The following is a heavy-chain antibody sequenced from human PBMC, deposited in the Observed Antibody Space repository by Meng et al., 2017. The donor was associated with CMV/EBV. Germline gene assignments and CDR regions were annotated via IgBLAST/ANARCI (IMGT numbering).Heavy chain of an antibody. J-gene: IGHJ5*02. CDR2: INPNSGGT. D-gene: IGHD4-17*01. CDR3: ARAYLGLRGWFDP. V-gene: IGHV1-2*02. Sequence: ASVKVSCKASGYTFTGYYMHWVRQAPGQGLEWMGWINPNSGGTNYAQKFQGRVTMTRDTSISTAHMELSRLRSDDTAVYYCARAYLGLRGWFDPWGPGTLVTVSS. CDR1: GYTFTGYY.